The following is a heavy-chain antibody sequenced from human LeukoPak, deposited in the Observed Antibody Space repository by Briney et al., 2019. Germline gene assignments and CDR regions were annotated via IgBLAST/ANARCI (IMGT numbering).Heavy chain of an antibody. CDR3: ARGPWDY. V-gene: IGHV3-48*03. J-gene: IGHJ4*02. CDR2: ISSGGLTM. CDR1: GFTFSNYE. Sequence: GSLRVSCAASGFTFSNYEINWVRQAPGRELEWVSYISSGGLTMYYADSVKGRFTISRDNAKNTLYLQMNSLRPEDTAVYYCARGPWDYWGQGTVVTVSS.